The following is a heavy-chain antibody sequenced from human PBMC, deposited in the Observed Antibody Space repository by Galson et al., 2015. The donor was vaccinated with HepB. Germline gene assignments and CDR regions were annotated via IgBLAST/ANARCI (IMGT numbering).Heavy chain of an antibody. J-gene: IGHJ5*02. CDR3: ATCRFFDSSSSNVFDP. Sequence: QSGAEVKKPGESLKISCKGSRHNFTTYWIGWVRQMPGKGLEWMGIIFPGDSESRYSPSFQGQVTMSVDRSISTAYLQWSSLKASDTAMYYCATCRFFDSSSSNVFDPWGQGTLVTVSS. CDR2: IFPGDSES. V-gene: IGHV5-51*01. D-gene: IGHD3-22*01. CDR1: RHNFTTYW.